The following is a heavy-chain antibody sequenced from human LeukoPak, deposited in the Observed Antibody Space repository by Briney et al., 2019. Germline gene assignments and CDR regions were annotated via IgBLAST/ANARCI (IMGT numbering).Heavy chain of an antibody. V-gene: IGHV3-15*01. CDR3: TTDSIIAVAGTSDY. CDR1: GFTFSNAC. CDR2: IKSKTDGGTT. J-gene: IGHJ4*02. Sequence: GGSLRLSCAASGFTFSNACMSWVRQAPGKGLEWVGRIKSKTDGGTTDYAAPVKGRFTNSRDDSKNTLYLQMNSLKTEDTAVYYCTTDSIIAVAGTSDYWGEGALVTVSS. D-gene: IGHD6-19*01.